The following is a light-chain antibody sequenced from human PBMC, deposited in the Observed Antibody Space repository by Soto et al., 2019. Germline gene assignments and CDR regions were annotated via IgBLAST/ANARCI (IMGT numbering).Light chain of an antibody. CDR1: SSDVGGYNY. J-gene: IGLJ2*01. CDR3: CSYAGSDNLA. Sequence: QSALTQPRSVSGSPGQSVTISCTGTSSDVGGYNYVSWYQQHPGKAPKLMIYDVSKRPSGVPDRFSGSKSGNTASLTISGLQAEDEADYYCCSYAGSDNLAFGGGTKLTVL. CDR2: DVS. V-gene: IGLV2-11*01.